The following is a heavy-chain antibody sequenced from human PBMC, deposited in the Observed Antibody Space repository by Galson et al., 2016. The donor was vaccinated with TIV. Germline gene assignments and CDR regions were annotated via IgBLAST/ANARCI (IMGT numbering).Heavy chain of an antibody. CDR2: IAYDGSVK. J-gene: IGHJ6*02. CDR1: GFSFRRYG. Sequence: SLRLSCATSGFSFRRYGMYWVRQAPGKGLEWVALIAYDGSVKYYADYVRGRFTISRDNSKNTLFLQMNSLRLEDSAVYYCAKAHEPNYSNALYGMDVWGQGTTVTVSS. CDR3: AKAHEPNYSNALYGMDV. D-gene: IGHD4-11*01. V-gene: IGHV3-30*02.